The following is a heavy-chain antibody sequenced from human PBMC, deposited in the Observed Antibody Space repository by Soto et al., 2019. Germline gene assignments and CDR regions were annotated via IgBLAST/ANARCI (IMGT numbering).Heavy chain of an antibody. Sequence: QVQLVESGGGVVQPGRSLRLSCAASGFTFSSYGMHWVRQAPGKGLEWVAVISYDGSNKYYADSVKGRFTISRDNSKNTLYLQMNSLRAEDTAVYYCAKDPYYDFWSGLGRVYYYYGMDVWGQGTTVTVSS. D-gene: IGHD3-3*01. CDR3: AKDPYYDFWSGLGRVYYYYGMDV. V-gene: IGHV3-30*18. CDR1: GFTFSSYG. CDR2: ISYDGSNK. J-gene: IGHJ6*02.